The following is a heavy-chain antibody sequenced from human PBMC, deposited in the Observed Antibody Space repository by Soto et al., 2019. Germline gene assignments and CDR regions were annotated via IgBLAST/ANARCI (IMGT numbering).Heavy chain of an antibody. J-gene: IGHJ6*02. V-gene: IGHV3-43*01. CDR3: AKNPSTAAEDYYGMDV. CDR2: ISWDGGST. D-gene: IGHD6-13*01. Sequence: PGGSLRLSCAASGFTFDDYTMHWVRQAPGKGLEWVSLISWDGGSTYYADSVKGRFTISRDNSKNSLYLQMNSLRTEDTALYYCAKNPSTAAEDYYGMDVWGQGTTVTVYS. CDR1: GFTFDDYT.